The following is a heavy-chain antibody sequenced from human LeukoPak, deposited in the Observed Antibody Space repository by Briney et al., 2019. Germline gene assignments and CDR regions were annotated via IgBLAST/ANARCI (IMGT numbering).Heavy chain of an antibody. CDR2: IYTSGNT. V-gene: IGHV4-61*02. Sequence: SETLSLTCTVSGGSISSGTYYWSWIRQPAGKGLEWIGRIYTSGNTNYNPSLKSRVTISVDTSKNQFSLKLSSVIAADTAVYYCARDRDCGGDCYTFDYWRPGTLVTVSS. CDR1: GGSISSGTYY. CDR3: ARDRDCGGDCYTFDY. J-gene: IGHJ4*02. D-gene: IGHD2-21*02.